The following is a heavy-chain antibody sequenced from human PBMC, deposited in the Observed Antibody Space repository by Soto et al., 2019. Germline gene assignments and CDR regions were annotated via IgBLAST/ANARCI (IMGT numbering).Heavy chain of an antibody. CDR1: GYSFISYW. D-gene: IGHD2-2*03. V-gene: IGHV5-51*01. Sequence: GESLKISCKTSGYSFISYWVAWVRQKPGKGLEWMGTFYPGDSTSTYSPSFQGQVTISVDKSISTAYLHLSSLKASDTAMYYCARIIGYCRNNDCSWTFDIWGQGATVTVSS. CDR3: ARIIGYCRNNDCSWTFDI. J-gene: IGHJ3*02. CDR2: FYPGDSTS.